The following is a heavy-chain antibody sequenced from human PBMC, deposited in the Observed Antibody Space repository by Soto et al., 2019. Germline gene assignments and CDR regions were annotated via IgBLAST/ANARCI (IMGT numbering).Heavy chain of an antibody. J-gene: IGHJ1*01. V-gene: IGHV1-69*13. D-gene: IGHD1-1*01. CDR2: IIPVFGTA. CDR1: GGTFSSYA. Sequence: GASVKVSCKASGGTFSSYAISWVRQAPGQGLEWMGGIIPVFGTANYAQKFQGRVTINADESTSTVYMELSSLRSEDTAVYYCARGWNDFPHWGQGTLVTVSS. CDR3: ARGWNDFPH.